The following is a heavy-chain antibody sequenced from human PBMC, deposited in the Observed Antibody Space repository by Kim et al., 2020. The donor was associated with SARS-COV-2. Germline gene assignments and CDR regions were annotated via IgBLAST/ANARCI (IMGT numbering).Heavy chain of an antibody. CDR3: AKVNVAAAGGPYYYYYYGMDV. J-gene: IGHJ6*02. V-gene: IGHV3-23*01. Sequence: GGSLRLSCAASGFTFSSYAMSWVRQAPGKGLEWVSAISGSGGSTYYADSVKGRFTISRDNSKNTLYLQMNSLRAEDTAVYYCAKVNVAAAGGPYYYYYYGMDVWGQGTTVTVSS. CDR2: ISGSGGST. D-gene: IGHD6-13*01. CDR1: GFTFSSYA.